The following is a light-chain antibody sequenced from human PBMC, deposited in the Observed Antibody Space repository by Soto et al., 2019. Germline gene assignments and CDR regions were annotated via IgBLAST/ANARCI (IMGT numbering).Light chain of an antibody. V-gene: IGKV3-20*01. J-gene: IGKJ3*01. CDR3: QHYGNSLFT. Sequence: EIVLTQSPGTLSLSPGERATLSCRASQSVSTNLAWYQQKPGQAPRLLIYGASTRATGIPARFSGSGSGTDFTLTISRLEPEDFAVYYCQHYGNSLFTFGPGTKWIS. CDR2: GAS. CDR1: QSVSTN.